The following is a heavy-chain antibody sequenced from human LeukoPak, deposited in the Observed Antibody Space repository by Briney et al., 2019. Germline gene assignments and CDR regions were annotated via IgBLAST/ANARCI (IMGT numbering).Heavy chain of an antibody. CDR2: FYDSGST. V-gene: IGHV4-61*05. CDR1: GFSISSGYY. CDR3: AFGYSYEWAMDV. Sequence: PLETLSLTCTVSGFSISSGYYWGWIRQPPRKGLEWIGYFYDSGSTNYNPSLKSRVTISIDTSRSQFSLKLSSVTAADTAVYYCAFGYSYEWAMDVWGQGTTVTVSS. D-gene: IGHD5-18*01. J-gene: IGHJ6*02.